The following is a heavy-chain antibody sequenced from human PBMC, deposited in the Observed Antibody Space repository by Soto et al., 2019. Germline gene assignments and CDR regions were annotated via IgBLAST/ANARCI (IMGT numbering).Heavy chain of an antibody. Sequence: GGSLRLSCAASGFTFSSYAMHWVRQAPGKGLEWVAVISYDGSNKYYADSVKGRFAISRDNSKNTLYLQMNSLRAEDTAVYYCAKDPQMGPFYCSGGSCYSGFDPWGQGTLVTVSS. CDR2: ISYDGSNK. D-gene: IGHD2-15*01. V-gene: IGHV3-30*09. CDR3: AKDPQMGPFYCSGGSCYSGFDP. J-gene: IGHJ5*02. CDR1: GFTFSSYA.